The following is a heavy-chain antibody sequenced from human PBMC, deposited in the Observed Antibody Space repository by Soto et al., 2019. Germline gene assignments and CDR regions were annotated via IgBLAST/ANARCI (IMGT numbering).Heavy chain of an antibody. D-gene: IGHD3-9*01. J-gene: IGHJ4*02. CDR3: VRSFSFDWLLFTLDY. Sequence: QLVESGGGLVQPGGSLRLSCATSGSTFNTYWMIWVGRAPGKGLEWGANIKEDGSEENYVDSVKGRFTISRDNGKNSLFLQMNRLRREDSAVYYCVRSFSFDWLLFTLDYWGQGTLVSVSS. CDR2: IKEDGSEE. V-gene: IGHV3-7*01. CDR1: GSTFNTYW.